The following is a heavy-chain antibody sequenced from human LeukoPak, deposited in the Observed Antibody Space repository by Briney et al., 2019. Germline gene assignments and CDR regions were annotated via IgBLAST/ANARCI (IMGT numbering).Heavy chain of an antibody. Sequence: ASETLSLTCAVSGYSISSGFYWGWIRQPPGKGLEWIGSIYHSGSTYYNPSLKSRVTISLDTSKNQFSLRLSSVTAADTAVYYCARRSEYFRTGARVPCSPSPQ. CDR3: ARRSEYFRT. CDR1: GYSISSGFY. CDR2: IYHSGST. J-gene: IGHJ1*01. V-gene: IGHV4-38-2*01.